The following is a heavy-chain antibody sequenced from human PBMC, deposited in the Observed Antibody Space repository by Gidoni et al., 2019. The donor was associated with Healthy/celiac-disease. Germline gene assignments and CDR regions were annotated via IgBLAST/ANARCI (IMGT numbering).Heavy chain of an antibody. CDR1: GGSIRSGGYY. CDR3: ARALRLVRSPESQFDY. Sequence: QVQLQESGPGLVKPSQTLSLTCTVSGGSIRSGGYYWSWIRQHPGKGLEWIGYIYYSGSTYYNPSLKSRVTISVDTSKNQFSLKLSSVTAADTAVYYCARALRLVRSPESQFDYWGQGTLVTVSS. J-gene: IGHJ4*02. V-gene: IGHV4-31*03. CDR2: IYYSGST. D-gene: IGHD3-16*01.